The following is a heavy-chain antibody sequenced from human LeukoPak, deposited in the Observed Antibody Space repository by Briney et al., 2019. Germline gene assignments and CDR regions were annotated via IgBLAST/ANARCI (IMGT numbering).Heavy chain of an antibody. CDR3: AKEGY. Sequence: PGGSLRLSCAASGFSFSVNWMSWVRPAPGKGPEWVASIKQDGSEKYYVDSVSGRFTITRDNAKNSLYLQMNSLRAEDTAVYYCAKEGYWGQGTLVTVSS. V-gene: IGHV3-7*01. CDR2: IKQDGSEK. CDR1: GFSFSVNW. J-gene: IGHJ4*02.